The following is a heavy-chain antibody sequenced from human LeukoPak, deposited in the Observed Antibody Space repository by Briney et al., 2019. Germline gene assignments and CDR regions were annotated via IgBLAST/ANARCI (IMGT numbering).Heavy chain of an antibody. J-gene: IGHJ6*02. Sequence: AAAQFSSKTAGYTFISSCICWVRQHPAQGLEWMVWNSAYNGNTNYDHKLQGRVTMTTDTSTSTASMKPRSLRSDDTAVYYCAREADSSSWFLSPEGMDVWGQGTTVTVSS. CDR3: AREADSSSWFLSPEGMDV. V-gene: IGHV1-18*01. CDR2: NSAYNGNT. D-gene: IGHD6-13*01. CDR1: GYTFISSC.